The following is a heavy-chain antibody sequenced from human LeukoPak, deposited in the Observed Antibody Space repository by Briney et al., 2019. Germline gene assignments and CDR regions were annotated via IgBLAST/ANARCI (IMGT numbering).Heavy chain of an antibody. V-gene: IGHV4-34*01. CDR2: INHSGST. CDR3: AREFGSDSGYYYYGMDV. D-gene: IGHD3-3*01. CDR1: GGSFSGYY. Sequence: SETLSLTCAVYGGSFSGYYWSWIRQPPGKGLEWIGEINHSGSTNYNPSLKRRVTISVDTSKNQSSLKLSSVTAADTAMYYCAREFGSDSGYYYYGMDVWGQGTTVTVSS. J-gene: IGHJ6*02.